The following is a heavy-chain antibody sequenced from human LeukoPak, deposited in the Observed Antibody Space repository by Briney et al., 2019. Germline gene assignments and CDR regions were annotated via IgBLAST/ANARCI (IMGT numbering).Heavy chain of an antibody. CDR2: ISGSGGST. J-gene: IGHJ4*02. V-gene: IGHV3-23*01. CDR3: AKEGDYYDSSGYNDY. CDR1: GFTFSSYA. Sequence: AGGSLRLSCAASGFTFSSYAMSWVRQAPGKGLEWVSAISGSGGSTYYADSVKGRFTISRDNSKNTLYLQMNSLRAEDTAVYYCAKEGDYYDSSGYNDYWGQGTLVTVSS. D-gene: IGHD3-22*01.